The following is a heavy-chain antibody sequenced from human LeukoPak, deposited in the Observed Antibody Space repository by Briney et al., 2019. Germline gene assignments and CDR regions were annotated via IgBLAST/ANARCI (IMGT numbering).Heavy chain of an antibody. CDR3: AKDPVISWEYYFDY. J-gene: IGHJ4*02. D-gene: IGHD1-26*01. CDR2: ISSSGSTI. V-gene: IGHV3-11*01. CDR1: GFTFSDYY. Sequence: PGGSLRLSCAASGFTFSDYYMSWIRQAPGKGLEWVSYISSSGSTIYYADSVKGRFTISRDNAKNSLYLQMNSLRAEDTAVYYCAKDPVISWEYYFDYWGQGTLVTVSS.